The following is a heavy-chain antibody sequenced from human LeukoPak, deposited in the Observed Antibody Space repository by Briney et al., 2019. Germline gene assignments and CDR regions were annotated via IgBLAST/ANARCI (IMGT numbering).Heavy chain of an antibody. CDR1: GFTFSNYA. D-gene: IGHD6-19*01. Sequence: GGSLRLSCRASGFTFSNYAMTWVRQAPGKGLEWVSGISGSGGTTYYADSGRGRFTISRDNSKNTLFLQMNRLGAEDTAVYYCVIGSGRAVAATGKDHFDSWGQGTLVTVSS. CDR3: VIGSGRAVAATGKDHFDS. CDR2: ISGSGGTT. J-gene: IGHJ4*02. V-gene: IGHV3-23*01.